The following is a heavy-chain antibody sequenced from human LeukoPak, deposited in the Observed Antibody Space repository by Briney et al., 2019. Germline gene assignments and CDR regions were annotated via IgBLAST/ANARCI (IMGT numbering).Heavy chain of an antibody. V-gene: IGHV3-7*01. D-gene: IGHD2-8*01. Sequence: ETLSLTCSVSGDSISYFYWSWIRQAAGKGLEWLASIKQDGSEKYSVDSVKGRFTISRDNAKNSLYLQMSSLRAEETAVYYCARLMYYHHFDYWGQGTLVTVSS. J-gene: IGHJ4*02. CDR2: IKQDGSEK. CDR1: GDSISYFY. CDR3: ARLMYYHHFDY.